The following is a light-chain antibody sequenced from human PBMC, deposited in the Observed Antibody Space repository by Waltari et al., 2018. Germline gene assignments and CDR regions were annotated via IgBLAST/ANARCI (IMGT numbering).Light chain of an antibody. V-gene: IGKV1-5*03. CDR2: KAS. CDR3: LQYNSYPWT. J-gene: IGKJ1*01. Sequence: DIQVTQSPSTLSASVGDRVTITCRASQSMVVWLAWYQQKPGKAPRLLIYKASYLESGVPSRFSGSGSGTEFTLTISSLQADEFATYDCLQYNSYPWTFGQGTKVEIK. CDR1: QSMVVW.